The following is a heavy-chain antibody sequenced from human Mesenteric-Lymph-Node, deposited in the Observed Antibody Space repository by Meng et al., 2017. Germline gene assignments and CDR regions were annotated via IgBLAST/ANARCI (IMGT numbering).Heavy chain of an antibody. J-gene: IGHJ3*02. D-gene: IGHD2-2*01. CDR3: ARDSDPPYCSSTSCYAPGHFDI. CDR2: INSDGRST. CDR1: GFTFSSYE. V-gene: IGHV3-74*01. Sequence: GESLKISCAASGFTFSSYEMHWVRQGPGKGLVWVSRINSDGRSTSYADSVKGRFTISRDNAKNTLYLQMNSLRAEDTAVYYCARDSDPPYCSSTSCYAPGHFDIWGQGTMVTVSS.